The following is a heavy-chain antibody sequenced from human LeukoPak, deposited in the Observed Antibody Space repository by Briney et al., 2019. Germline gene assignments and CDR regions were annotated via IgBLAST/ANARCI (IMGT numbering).Heavy chain of an antibody. Sequence: SETLSLTCTVSGGSISSYYWSWIRRPPGKGLEWIGYIYYSGSTNYNPSLKSRVTISVDTSKNQFSPKLSSVTAADTAVYYCARGGGRGGAIDYWGQGTLVTVSS. D-gene: IGHD1-26*01. V-gene: IGHV4-59*01. CDR1: GGSISSYY. J-gene: IGHJ4*02. CDR2: IYYSGST. CDR3: ARGGGRGGAIDY.